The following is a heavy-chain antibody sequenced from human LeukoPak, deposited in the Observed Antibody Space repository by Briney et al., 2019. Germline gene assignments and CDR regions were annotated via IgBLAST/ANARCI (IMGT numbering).Heavy chain of an antibody. CDR2: INHSGST. V-gene: IGHV4-34*01. J-gene: IGHJ4*02. CDR3: ARDYCGGDCSLYYFDY. CDR1: GESFSGYY. D-gene: IGHD2-21*02. Sequence: SETLSLTCAVYGESFSGYYWSWIRQPPGKGLEWIGEINHSGSTNYNPSLKSRVTISVDTSKNQFSLELSSVAAADTAVYYCARDYCGGDCSLYYFDYWGQGTLVTVSS.